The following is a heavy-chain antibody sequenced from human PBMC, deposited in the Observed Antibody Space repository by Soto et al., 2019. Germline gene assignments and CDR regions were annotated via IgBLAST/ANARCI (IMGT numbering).Heavy chain of an antibody. CDR1: GFTFSSYA. V-gene: IGHV3-23*01. J-gene: IGHJ3*02. CDR3: AKGPYFVWFDAFDI. Sequence: EVQLLESGGGLVQPGGSLRLSCAASGFTFSSYAMSWVRQAPGKGLEWVSAISGSGGSTYYADSVKGRFTISRDTSKNTLYLQMNSLRADDTDLYYCAKGPYFVWFDAFDIWGQGTMVTVSS. D-gene: IGHD3-9*01. CDR2: ISGSGGST.